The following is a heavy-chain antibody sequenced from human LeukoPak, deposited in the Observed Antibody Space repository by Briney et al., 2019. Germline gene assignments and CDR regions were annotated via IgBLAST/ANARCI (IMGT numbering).Heavy chain of an antibody. V-gene: IGHV3-66*01. Sequence: GGSLSLSCAASGFTVSSNYMSWVRQAPGKGLEWVSVIYSGGSTYYADSVKGRFTISRDNSKNTLYLQMNSLRAEDTAVYYCASAVAGTSYYYYGMDVWGQGTTVTVSS. CDR1: GFTVSSNY. D-gene: IGHD6-19*01. CDR3: ASAVAGTSYYYYGMDV. CDR2: IYSGGST. J-gene: IGHJ6*02.